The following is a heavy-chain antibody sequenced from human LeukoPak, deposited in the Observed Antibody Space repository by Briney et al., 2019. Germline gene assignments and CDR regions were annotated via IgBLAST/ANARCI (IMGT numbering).Heavy chain of an antibody. Sequence: GGSLRLSCAASGFTLSNYAMNWVRQAPGKGLECVSTISGSGGSTYYADSVKGRFTISRDNSKNTLYLQMNSLRAEDTAVYYCARSDYGDAWDYFDYWGQGTLVTVSS. J-gene: IGHJ4*02. CDR1: GFTLSNYA. D-gene: IGHD4-17*01. CDR3: ARSDYGDAWDYFDY. CDR2: ISGSGGST. V-gene: IGHV3-23*01.